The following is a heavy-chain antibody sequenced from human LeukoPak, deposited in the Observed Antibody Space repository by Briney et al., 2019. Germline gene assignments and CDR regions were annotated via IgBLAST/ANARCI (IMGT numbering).Heavy chain of an antibody. CDR3: ARGGKRQQLSDY. V-gene: IGHV3-74*01. J-gene: IGHJ4*02. D-gene: IGHD6-13*01. CDR2: INSDGSST. CDR1: GFTFSSYW. Sequence: GGSPRLSCAASGFTFSSYWMHWVRQAPGKGLVWVSRINSDGSSTSYADSVKGRFTISRDNAKNTLYLQMNSLRAEDTAVYYCARGGKRQQLSDYWGQGTLVTVSS.